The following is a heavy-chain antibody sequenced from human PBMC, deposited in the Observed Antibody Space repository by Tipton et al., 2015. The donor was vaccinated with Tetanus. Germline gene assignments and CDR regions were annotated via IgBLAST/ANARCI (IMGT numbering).Heavy chain of an antibody. V-gene: IGHV4-59*02. CDR1: GDSVSGYY. J-gene: IGHJ4*02. Sequence: TLSLTCTVSGDSVSGYYWSWIRQPPGKGLEWIGYVYYTGSTNHNPSLKSRVTISMDRSKNQISLQLTSVTAADTAVYFCAGVTAQRTELYFDHWGQGTLVTVFS. D-gene: IGHD6-13*01. CDR3: AGVTAQRTELYFDH. CDR2: VYYTGST.